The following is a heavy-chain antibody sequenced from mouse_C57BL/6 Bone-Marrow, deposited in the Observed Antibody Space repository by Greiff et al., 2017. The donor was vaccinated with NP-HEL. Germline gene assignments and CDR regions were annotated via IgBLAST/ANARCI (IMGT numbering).Heavy chain of an antibody. Sequence: EVQLVESGGGLVQPGGSLKLSCAASGFTFSDYYMYWVRQTPEKRLEWVAYISNGGGSTYYPDTVKGRFTISRDNAKNTLYLQMSRLKSEDTAMYYCAGLYYDYDGDWYFDVWGTGTTVTVSS. V-gene: IGHV5-12*01. D-gene: IGHD2-4*01. CDR3: AGLYYDYDGDWYFDV. CDR1: GFTFSDYY. CDR2: ISNGGGST. J-gene: IGHJ1*03.